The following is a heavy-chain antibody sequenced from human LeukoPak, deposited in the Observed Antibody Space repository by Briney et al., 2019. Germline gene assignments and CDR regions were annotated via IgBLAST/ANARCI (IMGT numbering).Heavy chain of an antibody. D-gene: IGHD5-18*01. CDR3: VRGYSYGWFDP. Sequence: GTSLRLSCEVSGFTFSSNPMNWVRQAPGKGLEWVAVISYDGSKKYYTDSVKGRFTISRDNSKDTLYLQMNSLRADDTAVYYCVRGYSYGWFDPWGQGTLVTVSS. V-gene: IGHV3-30*04. CDR2: ISYDGSKK. J-gene: IGHJ5*02. CDR1: GFTFSSNP.